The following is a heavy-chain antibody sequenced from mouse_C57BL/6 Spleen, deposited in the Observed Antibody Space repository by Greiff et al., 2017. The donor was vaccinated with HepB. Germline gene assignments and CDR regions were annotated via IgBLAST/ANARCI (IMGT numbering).Heavy chain of an antibody. J-gene: IGHJ3*01. CDR3: TRGFAY. Sequence: VQLQQSGAELVRPGASVTLSCKASGYTFTDYEMHWVKQTPVHGLEWIGAIDPETGGTAYNQKFKGKAILTADKSSSTAYMELRSLTSEDSSVYYCTRGFAYWGQGTLVTVSA. CDR1: GYTFTDYE. V-gene: IGHV1-15*01. CDR2: IDPETGGT.